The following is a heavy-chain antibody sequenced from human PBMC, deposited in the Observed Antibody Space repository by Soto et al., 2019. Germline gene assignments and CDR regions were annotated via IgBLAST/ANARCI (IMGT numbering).Heavy chain of an antibody. CDR3: AREGVTNYTDYYFDL. Sequence: PGGSLRLSCAASGFTLADYGLHWVRQVPGKGLEWVSGINWNSGIITYADSVKGRFTISRDNAKNSLDLQMDSLRPEDTAIYYCAREGVTNYTDYYFDLWGHGALVTVSS. J-gene: IGHJ4*01. D-gene: IGHD4-4*01. CDR2: INWNSGII. CDR1: GFTLADYG. V-gene: IGHV3-9*01.